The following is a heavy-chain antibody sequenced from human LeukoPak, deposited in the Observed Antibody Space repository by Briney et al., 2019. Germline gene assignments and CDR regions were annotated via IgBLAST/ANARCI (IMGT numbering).Heavy chain of an antibody. V-gene: IGHV4-59*01. Sequence: PSETLSLTCTVSGGSISSYYWSWVRQPPGEGLEWIGYIYYSGSTNYNPSLKSRVTISVDMSKNQFSLKLSSVTAADTAVYYCARVAGYYYDSSGYSRAEYFQHWGQGTLVTVSS. J-gene: IGHJ1*01. D-gene: IGHD3-22*01. CDR3: ARVAGYYYDSSGYSRAEYFQH. CDR2: IYYSGST. CDR1: GGSISSYY.